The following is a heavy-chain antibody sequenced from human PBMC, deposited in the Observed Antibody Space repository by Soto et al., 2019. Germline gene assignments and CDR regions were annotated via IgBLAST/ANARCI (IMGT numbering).Heavy chain of an antibody. CDR1: GGSISSSRYY. D-gene: IGHD3-9*01. CDR2: IYDSGST. J-gene: IGHJ3*02. Sequence: SETLSLTCTVSGGSISSSRYYWSWIRQPPGKGLEWIGYIYDSGSTNYNPSLKSRVTISVDTSKNQFSLKLSSVTAADTAVYYCVRHDTYYDILTGYRDNAFDIWGQGTMVTVSS. CDR3: VRHDTYYDILTGYRDNAFDI. V-gene: IGHV4-61*05.